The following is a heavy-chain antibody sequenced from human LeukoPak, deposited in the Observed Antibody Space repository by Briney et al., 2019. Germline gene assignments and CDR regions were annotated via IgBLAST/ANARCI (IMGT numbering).Heavy chain of an antibody. J-gene: IGHJ4*02. D-gene: IGHD3-9*01. CDR3: ARDSHWLIDY. CDR1: GGSISSGSYY. Sequence: SETLSLTCTVSGGSISSGSYYWSWIRQPARKGLEWIGRIYTSGSTNYNPSLKSRVTISVDTSKNQFSLKLSSVTAADTAVYYCARDSHWLIDYWGQGTLVTVSS. V-gene: IGHV4-61*02. CDR2: IYTSGST.